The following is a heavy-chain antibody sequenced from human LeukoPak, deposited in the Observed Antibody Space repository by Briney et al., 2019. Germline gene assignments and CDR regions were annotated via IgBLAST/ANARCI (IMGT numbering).Heavy chain of an antibody. CDR1: GFTFTNYA. V-gene: IGHV3-30-3*01. CDR2: ISFDGTNK. Sequence: PGRSLRLSCAASGFTFTNYAMHWVRQAPGKGLEWVAVISFDGTNKYYANSVQGRFTISRDNSKNTLYLQMNSLRAEDTALYYCAIDMHYNGWSRFDYWGQGTLVTVSS. J-gene: IGHJ4*02. D-gene: IGHD3-10*01. CDR3: AIDMHYNGWSRFDY.